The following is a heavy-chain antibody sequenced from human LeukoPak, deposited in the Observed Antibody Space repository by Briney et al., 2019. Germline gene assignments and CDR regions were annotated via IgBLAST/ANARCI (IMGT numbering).Heavy chain of an antibody. Sequence: ASVKVSCKASGYTFTSYGISWVRQAPGQGLEWMGWISAYNGNTNYAQKLQGRVTMTTDTSTSTAYMELRSLRSDDTAVYYCCSLRYDSSGYYFGYWGQGTLVTVSS. CDR3: CSLRYDSSGYYFGY. V-gene: IGHV1-18*01. CDR1: GYTFTSYG. J-gene: IGHJ4*02. D-gene: IGHD3-22*01. CDR2: ISAYNGNT.